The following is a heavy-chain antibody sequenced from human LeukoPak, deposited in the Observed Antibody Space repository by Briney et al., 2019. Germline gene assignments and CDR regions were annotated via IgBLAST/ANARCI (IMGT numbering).Heavy chain of an antibody. CDR3: AKDSDLQLWSIDY. CDR1: GFTFSSYG. Sequence: PGGSLRLSCAASGFTFSSYGMHWVRQAPGKGLEWVAVISYDGSNKYYADSVKGRFTISRDNSKNTLYLQMNSLRAEDTAVYYCAKDSDLQLWSIDYWGQGTLVTVFS. V-gene: IGHV3-30*18. D-gene: IGHD5-18*01. J-gene: IGHJ4*02. CDR2: ISYDGSNK.